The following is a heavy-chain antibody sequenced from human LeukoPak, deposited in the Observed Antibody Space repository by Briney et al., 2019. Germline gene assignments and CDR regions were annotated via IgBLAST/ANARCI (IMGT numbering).Heavy chain of an antibody. Sequence: SETLSLTCSVSGGSISSYYWNWIRQPPGKGLEWIGYIYYSGTSNYNPSLKSRVTISVDTSKNQFSLKLSSVTAADTAVYYCARMGSYSEFDYWGQGTLVTVSS. CDR3: ARMGSYSEFDY. CDR2: IYYSGTS. J-gene: IGHJ4*02. V-gene: IGHV4-59*01. CDR1: GGSISSYY. D-gene: IGHD1-26*01.